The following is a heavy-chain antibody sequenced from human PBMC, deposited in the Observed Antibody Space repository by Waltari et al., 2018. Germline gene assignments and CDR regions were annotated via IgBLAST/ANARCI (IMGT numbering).Heavy chain of an antibody. CDR1: GGSFRGYY. D-gene: IGHD2-15*01. J-gene: IGHJ3*02. CDR2: INHSGST. CDR3: ARGLVARVRLYDAFDI. Sequence: QVQLQQWGAGLLKPSETLSLTCAVYGGSFRGYYLSWVLPPPGKGLEWIGEINHSGSTNYNPSLKSRVTISVDTSKNQFSLKLSSVTAADTAVYYCARGLVARVRLYDAFDIWGQGTMVTVSS. V-gene: IGHV4-34*01.